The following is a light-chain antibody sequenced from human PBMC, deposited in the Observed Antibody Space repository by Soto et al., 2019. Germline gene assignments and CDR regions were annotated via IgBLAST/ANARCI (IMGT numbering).Light chain of an antibody. J-gene: IGLJ1*01. V-gene: IGLV2-23*01. CDR1: SSDVGSYNL. Sequence: SALTQPASVSGSPGQSITISCTGTSSDVGSYNLVSWYQQHPGKAPKLMIYEGSKRPSGVSNRFSGSKSGNTASLTISGLQAEDEADYYCCSYAGSSTLLYVFGTGTKDTVL. CDR3: CSYAGSSTLLYV. CDR2: EGS.